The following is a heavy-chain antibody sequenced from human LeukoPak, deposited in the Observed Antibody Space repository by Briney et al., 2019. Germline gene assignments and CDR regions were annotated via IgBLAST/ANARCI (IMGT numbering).Heavy chain of an antibody. V-gene: IGHV4-59*01. CDR3: ATDGNFDL. CDR1: GVSISTYS. D-gene: IGHD1-26*01. CDR2: ISYSGST. J-gene: IGHJ2*01. Sequence: SETLSLTCTVSGVSISTYSWSWVRQPPGKGLEWIGYISYSGSTSYNPSLRSRVTISVDTSKNQFSLKLSSVTAADTAVYYCATDGNFDLWGRGTLVTVSS.